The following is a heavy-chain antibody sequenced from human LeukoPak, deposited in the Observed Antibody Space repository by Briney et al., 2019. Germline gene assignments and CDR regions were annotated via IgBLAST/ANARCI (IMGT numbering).Heavy chain of an antibody. CDR3: GRQASWLPYFDL. J-gene: IGHJ2*01. CDR1: GGSVSNYY. D-gene: IGHD5-12*01. CDR2: IYYSGRT. V-gene: IGHV4-59*08. Sequence: ASETLSLTCTVSGGSVSNYYWSWIRQSPGKGLEWIAYIYYSGRTNYNPSLKSRVTISVDTAENQFSLKLSSVTAADTALYFCGRQASWLPYFDLWGRGTLVSVSS.